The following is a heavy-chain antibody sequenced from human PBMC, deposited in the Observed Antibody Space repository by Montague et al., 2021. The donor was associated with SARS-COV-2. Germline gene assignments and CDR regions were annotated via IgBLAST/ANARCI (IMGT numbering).Heavy chain of an antibody. V-gene: IGHV4-39*07. D-gene: IGHD2-15*01. CDR1: GGSISSSGYY. CDR2: IYYSGST. CDR3: ARGSGCSGGCCDSEGDPHSSYGMDV. Sequence: SETLSLTCTVSGGSISSSGYYWGWIRQPPGKGLEWIGCIYYSGSTYYNPSLKSRVTISVDTSKNQFSLKLSSVTAADTAVYYCARGSGCSGGCCDSEGDPHSSYGMDVWGQGTTVTVSS. J-gene: IGHJ6*02.